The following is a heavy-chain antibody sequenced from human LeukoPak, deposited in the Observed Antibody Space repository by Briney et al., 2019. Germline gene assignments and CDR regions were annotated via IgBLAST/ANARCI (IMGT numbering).Heavy chain of an antibody. J-gene: IGHJ2*01. CDR1: GGSISSSSYY. CDR2: IYHSGST. D-gene: IGHD5-24*01. Sequence: SETLSLTCTVSGGSISSSSYYWGWIRQPPGKGLEWIGSIYHSGSTYYNPSLKSRVTISVDTSKNQFSLKLSSVTAADTAVYYCARHAVEGYFDLWGRGTLVTVSS. V-gene: IGHV4-39*01. CDR3: ARHAVEGYFDL.